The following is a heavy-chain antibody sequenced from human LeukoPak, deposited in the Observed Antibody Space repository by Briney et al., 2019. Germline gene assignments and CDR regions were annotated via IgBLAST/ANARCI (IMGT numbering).Heavy chain of an antibody. CDR3: ARDWGDSSSLLSHYYYMDV. J-gene: IGHJ6*03. CDR1: GGTFSSYA. D-gene: IGHD6-6*01. CDR2: IIPIFGTA. Sequence: ASVKVSCKASGGTFSSYAISWVRQAPGQGLEWMGGIIPIFGTANYAQKFQGRVTITADESTSPAYMELSSLRSEDTAVYYCARDWGDSSSLLSHYYYMDVWGKGTTVTVSS. V-gene: IGHV1-69*13.